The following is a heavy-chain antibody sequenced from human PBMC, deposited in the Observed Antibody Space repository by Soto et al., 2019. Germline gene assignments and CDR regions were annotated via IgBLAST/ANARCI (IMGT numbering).Heavy chain of an antibody. CDR2: MNPNTGNT. D-gene: IGHD7-27*01. J-gene: IGHJ5*02. Sequence: QVQLVQSGAEVKKPGASVKVSCKASGYTFTSYDINWVRQATGQGLEWVGWMNPNTGNTGYAQKFQGRVNMTTNTSITTAYMELSSLRFKDTAVYYCARVRSGLRRGWFAPWGQGTLVTVSS. CDR3: ARVRSGLRRGWFAP. CDR1: GYTFTSYD. V-gene: IGHV1-8*01.